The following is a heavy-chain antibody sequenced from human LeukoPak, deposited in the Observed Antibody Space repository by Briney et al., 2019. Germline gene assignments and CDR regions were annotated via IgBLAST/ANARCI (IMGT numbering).Heavy chain of an antibody. CDR1: GGSISSGDYY. Sequence: PSETLSLTCTVSGGSISSGDYYWRWIRQPPGKGLEWIGYIYYTGTTNYNPSLNSRVTISADTSKNQFSLKLSSVTAADTAVYYCARVNSAWYGALDYWGQGTMVTVSS. D-gene: IGHD6-19*01. CDR3: ARVNSAWYGALDY. CDR2: IYYTGTT. V-gene: IGHV4-61*08. J-gene: IGHJ4*02.